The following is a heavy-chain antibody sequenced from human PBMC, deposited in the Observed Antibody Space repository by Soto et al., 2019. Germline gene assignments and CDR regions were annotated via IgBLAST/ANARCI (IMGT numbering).Heavy chain of an antibody. CDR2: IYYSGST. J-gene: IGHJ4*02. Sequence: PSETLSLTCAVSGGSISSTNYYWGWIRQPPGKGLEWIGSIYYSGSTYYNPSLKSRVTMSIDTSKNQVSLRLTSVTAADTALYYCARPTGRYEHRFYYWGPGTLVTVSS. D-gene: IGHD3-16*02. CDR1: GGSISSTNYY. CDR3: ARPTGRYEHRFYY. V-gene: IGHV4-39*01.